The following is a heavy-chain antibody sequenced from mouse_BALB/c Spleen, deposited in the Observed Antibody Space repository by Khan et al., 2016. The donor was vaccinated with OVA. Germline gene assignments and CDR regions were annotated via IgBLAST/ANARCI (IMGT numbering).Heavy chain of an antibody. D-gene: IGHD4-1*01. V-gene: IGHV2-9*02. J-gene: IGHJ2*01. Sequence: QVQLKQSGPGLVAPSQSLSITCTVYGYSLTRYGVHWVRQPPGKGLEWLGLIWAGGSTNYNWALMSRLSISIDNSKSLVFLSMNSLQTDDSALYYCARSKSHAGYWGQGTTLTVSS. CDR1: GYSLTRYG. CDR3: ARSKSHAGY. CDR2: IWAGGST.